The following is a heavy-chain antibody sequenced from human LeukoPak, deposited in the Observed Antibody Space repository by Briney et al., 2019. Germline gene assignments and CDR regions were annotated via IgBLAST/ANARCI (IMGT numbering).Heavy chain of an antibody. Sequence: GRSLRLSCAASGFTFSDYYMTWIRQAPGKGLEWLSYISSSSSYTNYADSVKGRFTISRDNAKNSLYLQMNSLTAKATAVCYCARGMVMRTNYHYGMDVWGQGTTVTVSS. V-gene: IGHV3-11*06. CDR2: ISSSSSYT. CDR3: ARGMVMRTNYHYGMDV. CDR1: GFTFSDYY. J-gene: IGHJ6*02. D-gene: IGHD3-10*01.